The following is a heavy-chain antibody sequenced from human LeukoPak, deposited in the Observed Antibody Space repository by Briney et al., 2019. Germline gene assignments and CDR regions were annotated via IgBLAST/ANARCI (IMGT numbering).Heavy chain of an antibody. J-gene: IGHJ4*02. Sequence: GASVKVSCKASGYKFNTYGISWVRQAPGQGLEWMGWISAYNGNTNYAQKLQGRVTMTTDTSTSTAYMELRSLRSDDTAVYYCARDSRYYDSTGFEDYWGQGTLVTVSS. D-gene: IGHD3-22*01. CDR2: ISAYNGNT. V-gene: IGHV1-18*01. CDR1: GYKFNTYG. CDR3: ARDSRYYDSTGFEDY.